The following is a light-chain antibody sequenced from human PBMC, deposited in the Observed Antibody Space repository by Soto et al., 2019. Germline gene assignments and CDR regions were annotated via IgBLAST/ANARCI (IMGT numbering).Light chain of an antibody. CDR3: AAWDDSLNGPV. V-gene: IGLV1-44*01. Sequence: QSVLTQPPSASGTPGQRVTISCSGSSSNIGSNTVNWYQHFPGTAPKLLIYSNNRRPSGVPDRFSGSKSGTSAFLAISGLQSEDEADYYCAAWDDSLNGPVFGGGTKLTVL. CDR1: SSNIGSNT. J-gene: IGLJ2*01. CDR2: SNN.